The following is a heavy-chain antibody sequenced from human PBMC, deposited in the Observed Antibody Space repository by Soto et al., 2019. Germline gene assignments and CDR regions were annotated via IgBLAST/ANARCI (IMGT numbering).Heavy chain of an antibody. CDR2: ISSSSSYI. CDR3: AAGGLRWAHDAFDI. V-gene: IGHV3-21*01. J-gene: IGHJ3*02. Sequence: GGSLRLSCAASGFTFSSYSMNWVRQAPGKGLEWVSSISSSSSYIYYADSVKGRFTISRDNAKNSLYLQMNSLRAEDTAVYYCAAGGLRWAHDAFDIWGQGTMVTVSS. CDR1: GFTFSSYS. D-gene: IGHD4-17*01.